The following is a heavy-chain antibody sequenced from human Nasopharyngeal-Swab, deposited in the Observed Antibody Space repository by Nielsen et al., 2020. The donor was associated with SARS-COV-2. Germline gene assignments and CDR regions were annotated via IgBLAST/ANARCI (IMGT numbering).Heavy chain of an antibody. V-gene: IGHV4-34*01. Sequence: SETLSLTCAVYGGSFSGYYWSWIRQPPGKGLEWIGEINHSGSTNYNPSLKSRVIMSVDTSKNQFFLKLSSVTAEDTAVYYCARGYTSGWYQWSRHTLDYWGQGTLVTVSS. CDR2: INHSGST. D-gene: IGHD6-19*01. CDR3: ARGYTSGWYQWSRHTLDY. J-gene: IGHJ4*02. CDR1: GGSFSGYY.